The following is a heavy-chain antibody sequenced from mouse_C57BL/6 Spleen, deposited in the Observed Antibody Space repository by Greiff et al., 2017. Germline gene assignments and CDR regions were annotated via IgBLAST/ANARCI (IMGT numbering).Heavy chain of an antibody. V-gene: IGHV5-17*01. J-gene: IGHJ2*01. Sequence: EVKLMESGGGLVKPGGSLKLSCAASGFTFSDYGMHWVRQAPEKGLEWVAYISSGSSTIYYADTVKGRFTISRDNAKNTLFLQMTSLRSEDTAMYYCARSYYGNYFDYWGQGTTLTVSS. CDR2: ISSGSSTI. CDR1: GFTFSDYG. CDR3: ARSYYGNYFDY. D-gene: IGHD2-1*01.